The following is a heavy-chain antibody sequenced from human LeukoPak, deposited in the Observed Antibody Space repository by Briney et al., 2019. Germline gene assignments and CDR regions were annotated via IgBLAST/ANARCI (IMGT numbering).Heavy chain of an antibody. D-gene: IGHD2-2*01. CDR3: ARRLTQYDCFDP. J-gene: IGHJ5*02. CDR1: GDSVSSNSVT. Sequence: SQTLSLTCAISGDSVSSNSVTWNWIRQSPSRGLEWLGRTYYRSTWYNDHAVSVRGRITVNPDTSKNQFSLHLNSVTPEDTAVYYCARRLTQYDCFDPWGQGILVTVTS. V-gene: IGHV6-1*01. CDR2: TYYRSTWYN.